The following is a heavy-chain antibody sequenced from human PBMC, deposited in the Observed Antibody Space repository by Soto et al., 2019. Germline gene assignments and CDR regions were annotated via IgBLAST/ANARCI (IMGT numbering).Heavy chain of an antibody. CDR1: GGSISSGDYY. CDR3: ARVFKEDYGDATEYFQH. CDR2: IYYSGST. V-gene: IGHV4-30-4*01. D-gene: IGHD4-17*01. Sequence: SETLSLTCTVSGGSISSGDYYWSWIRQPPGKGLEWIGYIYYSGSTYYNPSLKSRVTISVDKSNNQFSLKLSSVTAADTAVYYCARVFKEDYGDATEYFQHWGQGTLVTVSS. J-gene: IGHJ1*01.